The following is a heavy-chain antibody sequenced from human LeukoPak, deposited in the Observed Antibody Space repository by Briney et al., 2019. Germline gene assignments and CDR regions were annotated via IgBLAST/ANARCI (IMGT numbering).Heavy chain of an antibody. D-gene: IGHD1-26*01. CDR1: GYTFTSFG. V-gene: IGHV1-18*01. CDR3: ARVGGSSNFDY. Sequence: GASVEVSFTSSGYTFTSFGVTWVRQAPGQGLEWMGWITTYHVNTKYAQKFHGRVTMTTDTSTSTVYMELRSLTSDDTAVYYCARVGGSSNFDYWGQGTPVTVSS. CDR2: ITTYHVNT. J-gene: IGHJ4*02.